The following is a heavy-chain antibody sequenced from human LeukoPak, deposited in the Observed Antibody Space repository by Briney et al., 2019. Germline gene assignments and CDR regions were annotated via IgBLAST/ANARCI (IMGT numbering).Heavy chain of an antibody. CDR3: ARDFRAKYYYDSSGYPPAGY. Sequence: GASVKVSCKASGYTFTSYDINWVRQATGQGLEWMGWISAYNGNTNYAQKLQGRVTMTTDTSTSTAYMELRSLRSDDTAVYYCARDFRAKYYYDSSGYPPAGYWGQGTLVTVSS. D-gene: IGHD3-22*01. CDR1: GYTFTSYD. CDR2: ISAYNGNT. V-gene: IGHV1-18*01. J-gene: IGHJ4*02.